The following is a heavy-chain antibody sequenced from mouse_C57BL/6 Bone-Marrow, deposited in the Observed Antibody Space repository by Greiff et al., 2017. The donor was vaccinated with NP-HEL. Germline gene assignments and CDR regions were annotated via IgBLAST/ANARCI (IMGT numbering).Heavy chain of an antibody. CDR1: GYTFTSYW. D-gene: IGHD1-1*01. CDR2: IDPSDSYT. CDR3: ARKGPIVITTVVAPFDY. Sequence: VQLQEPGAELVRPGTSVKLSCKASGYTFTSYWMHWVKQRPGQGLEWIGVIDPSDSYTNYNQKFKGKAPLTVDTSSSTAYMQLSSLTSEDSAVYYCARKGPIVITTVVAPFDYWGQGTTLTVSS. V-gene: IGHV1-59*01. J-gene: IGHJ2*01.